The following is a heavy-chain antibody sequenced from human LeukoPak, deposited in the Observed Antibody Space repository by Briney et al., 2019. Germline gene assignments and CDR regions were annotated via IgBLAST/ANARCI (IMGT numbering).Heavy chain of an antibody. Sequence: GALDLSWAASGLPFIDYYMSGFRRAQGKGLEGISYISGSGSTNYYEDSVKGRFTISRDNAKNSLYLQMNSLRVEDTAVYYCARDLGGGIVVPYFDYWGQGALVTVSS. V-gene: IGHV3-11*01. CDR1: GLPFIDYY. CDR2: ISGSGSTN. D-gene: IGHD3-16*02. CDR3: ARDLGGGIVVPYFDY. J-gene: IGHJ4*02.